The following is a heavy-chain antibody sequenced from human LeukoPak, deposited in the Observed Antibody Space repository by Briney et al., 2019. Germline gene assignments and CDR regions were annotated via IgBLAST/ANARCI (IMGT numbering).Heavy chain of an antibody. CDR2: ISSSGSTI. CDR3: AREGFYFFDF. CDR1: GFTFSSYE. J-gene: IGHJ4*01. V-gene: IGHV3-48*03. Sequence: GGSLRLSCAASGFTFSSYEMNWVRQAPGKGLEWVSYISSSGSTIYYAESVRGRFTIFRDNAKDSVYLQMNSLRAEGSAIYYCAREGFYFFDFWGQGTLVTVSS.